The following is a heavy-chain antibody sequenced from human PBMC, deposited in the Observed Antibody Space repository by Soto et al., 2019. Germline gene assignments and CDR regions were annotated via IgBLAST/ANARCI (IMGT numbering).Heavy chain of an antibody. CDR1: GGSINSRSHF. Sequence: QLQLQESGPGLVNPSETLSLTCTVSGGSINSRSHFWGWIRQPPGKGLEWIGRIYYSGSTYYNLSLKSRVTISVDTSKNQFSLKLSSVTAADTAVYYCARHPRGGYSSGWFDYWGQGTLVTVSS. CDR2: IYYSGST. V-gene: IGHV4-39*01. D-gene: IGHD6-19*01. CDR3: ARHPRGGYSSGWFDY. J-gene: IGHJ4*02.